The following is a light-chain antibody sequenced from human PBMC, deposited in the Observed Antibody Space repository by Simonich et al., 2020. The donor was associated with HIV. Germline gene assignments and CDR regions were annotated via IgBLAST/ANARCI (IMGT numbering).Light chain of an antibody. CDR2: DAS. J-gene: IGKJ4*01. CDR3: QQYHHLPLT. CDR1: QDISNS. V-gene: IGKV1-33*01. Sequence: EIQMTQSPSSLSASVGDRVTITCQANQDISNSLNWYQQKPGKAPKLLIFDASNLETGVPSRFSGSASGTDFTFTISSLQPEDIATYYCQQYHHLPLTFAGGTKVEIK.